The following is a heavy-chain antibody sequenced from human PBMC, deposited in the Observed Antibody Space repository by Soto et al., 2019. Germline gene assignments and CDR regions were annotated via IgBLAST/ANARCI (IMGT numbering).Heavy chain of an antibody. J-gene: IGHJ3*02. CDR1: GFTFSDYY. CDR3: ARDIPYYEGAFDI. V-gene: IGHV3-11*06. D-gene: IGHD3-22*01. Sequence: PGGSLRLSCAACGFTFSDYYISWIRQAPGKGLEWVSYISSSSSYTNYADSVKGRFTISRENAKNSLYLQMNSLRAEDTAVYYCARDIPYYEGAFDIWGQGTMVTVSS. CDR2: ISSSSSYT.